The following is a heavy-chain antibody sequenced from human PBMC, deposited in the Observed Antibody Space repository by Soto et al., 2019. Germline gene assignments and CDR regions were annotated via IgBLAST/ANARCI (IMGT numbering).Heavy chain of an antibody. Sequence: PVGSLRLSCAASGFTFSSYAMSWVRQAPGKGLEWVSAISGSGGSTYYADSVKGRFTISRDNSKNTLYLQMNSLRAEDTAVYYCARDYYDSSGQLFDYWGQGTLVTVSS. CDR1: GFTFSSYA. CDR2: ISGSGGST. D-gene: IGHD3-22*01. V-gene: IGHV3-23*01. J-gene: IGHJ4*02. CDR3: ARDYYDSSGQLFDY.